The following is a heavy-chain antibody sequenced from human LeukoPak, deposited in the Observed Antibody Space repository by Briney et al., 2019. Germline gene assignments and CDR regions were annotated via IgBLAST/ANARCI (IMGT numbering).Heavy chain of an antibody. Sequence: GGSLRLSCAASGFIFSNYGMHWVRQAPGKGLEWVAVIWFDGSNQYHADAVKGRFTISRDNSKNTLYLQMSSLRAEDTALYYCARDDFTGDSSGYIDYWGQGTLVTVSS. CDR3: ARDDFTGDSSGYIDY. CDR1: GFIFSNYG. V-gene: IGHV3-33*01. D-gene: IGHD3-22*01. CDR2: IWFDGSNQ. J-gene: IGHJ4*02.